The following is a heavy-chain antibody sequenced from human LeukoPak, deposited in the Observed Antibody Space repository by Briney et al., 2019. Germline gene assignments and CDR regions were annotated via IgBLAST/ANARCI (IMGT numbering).Heavy chain of an antibody. Sequence: GGSLRLSCAASGFTFSGYKMNWVRQAPGKGLEGVSYISGGSSSIYYEDSVKGRFTISSDNAKNSLYLQMNSLRAEDTAVYYCARFAYGDYVNHWGQGTLVTVSS. CDR2: ISGGSSSI. J-gene: IGHJ4*02. D-gene: IGHD4-17*01. V-gene: IGHV3-48*04. CDR1: GFTFSGYK. CDR3: ARFAYGDYVNH.